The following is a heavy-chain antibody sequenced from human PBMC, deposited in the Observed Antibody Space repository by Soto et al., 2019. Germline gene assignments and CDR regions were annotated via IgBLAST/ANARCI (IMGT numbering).Heavy chain of an antibody. CDR3: ERYGSGSSVWLDL. Sequence: PSETLSLTCTVSGGSMSSYDWSWIRQPPGKGLEWIGYIYYSGSTIYNPSLKSRVTISVDTSKNQFSLKLSSVTAADTAVYYCERYGSGSSVWLDLWGQGTMVTVSS. J-gene: IGHJ5*02. CDR2: IYYSGST. CDR1: GGSMSSYD. D-gene: IGHD3-10*01. V-gene: IGHV4-59*01.